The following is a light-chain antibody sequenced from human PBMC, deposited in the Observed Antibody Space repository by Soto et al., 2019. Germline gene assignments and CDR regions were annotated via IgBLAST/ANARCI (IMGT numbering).Light chain of an antibody. Sequence: EIVLTQSPGTLSLSPGERATLSCRASQSVSSNYLAWYQQKPGQAPRLLIFDASSRAASIPDRFSGSGSGTDFTLTISRLEPEDFAVYYCQHYGNSPPNTFGQGTKLEIK. V-gene: IGKV3-20*01. CDR2: DAS. CDR1: QSVSSNY. J-gene: IGKJ2*01. CDR3: QHYGNSPPNT.